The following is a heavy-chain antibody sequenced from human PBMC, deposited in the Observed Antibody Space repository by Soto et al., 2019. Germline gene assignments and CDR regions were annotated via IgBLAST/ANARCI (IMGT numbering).Heavy chain of an antibody. V-gene: IGHV1-18*04. CDR3: ARDRHGGNFYFDY. J-gene: IGHJ4*02. D-gene: IGHD2-21*02. Sequence: DSVKVSFKASGYTFTSYGISLVRQAPGQGLEWMGWISAYNGNTNYAQKLQGRVTMTTDTSTSTAYMELRSLRSDDTAVYYCARDRHGGNFYFDYWGQGTMVTVSS. CDR2: ISAYNGNT. CDR1: GYTFTSYG.